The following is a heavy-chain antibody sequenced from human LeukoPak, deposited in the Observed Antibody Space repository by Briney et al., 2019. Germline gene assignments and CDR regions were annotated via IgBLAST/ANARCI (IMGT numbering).Heavy chain of an antibody. CDR1: GFTFRDYG. J-gene: IGHJ4*02. Sequence: GGTLRLSCAASGFTFRDYGMSWVRQAPGKGLDWVAVISYDGSNKKYADSVKGRFTISRDNSKNTLYLQMNSLRAEDTAVYYCAHGTMYQLDYWGQGTLVTVSS. D-gene: IGHD2-2*01. CDR3: AHGTMYQLDY. V-gene: IGHV3-30*03. CDR2: ISYDGSNK.